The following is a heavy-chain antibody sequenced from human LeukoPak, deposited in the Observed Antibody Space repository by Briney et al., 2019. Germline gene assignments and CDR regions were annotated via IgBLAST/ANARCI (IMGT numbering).Heavy chain of an antibody. J-gene: IGHJ4*02. CDR2: IKRDGSEK. V-gene: IGHV3-7*01. Sequence: PGGALRLSCAASGFTFSNYWMSWVRQAPGKGLEWVANIKRDGSEKYYVDSVKGRFTTSRENAKNSLYLQMDSLRAEDTAVYYCARDPGYSSGIIFDYWGQGTLVTVSS. CDR3: ARDPGYSSGIIFDY. D-gene: IGHD5-18*01. CDR1: GFTFSNYW.